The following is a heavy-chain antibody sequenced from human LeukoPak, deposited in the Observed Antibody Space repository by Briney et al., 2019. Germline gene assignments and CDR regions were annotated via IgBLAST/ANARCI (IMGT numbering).Heavy chain of an antibody. CDR3: ARYGAGSYSFGMDV. D-gene: IGHD3-10*01. CDR1: GVSISSYY. Sequence: PSETLTLTCTASGVSISSYYRSWLRQPPGKGLEWIGNIYYSGSTKSNPSLKSRVTISVNANKNQFSLKLSSVTAADTAVYYCARYGAGSYSFGMDVWGQGTTVTVSS. J-gene: IGHJ6*01. CDR2: IYYSGST. V-gene: IGHV4-59*08.